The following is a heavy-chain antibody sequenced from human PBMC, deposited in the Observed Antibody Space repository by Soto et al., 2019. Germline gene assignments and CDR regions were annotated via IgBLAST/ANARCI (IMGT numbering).Heavy chain of an antibody. CDR1: GFTFSTYW. CDR3: ARDQTMAGPTTFDY. J-gene: IGHJ4*02. CDR2: IDAAGSVT. D-gene: IGHD6-19*01. Sequence: EVQLVESGGGLVQPGGSLRLSCAASGFTFSTYWMHWVRQTPGKGLVWVSRIDAAGSVTTYADSVKRRFTISRDNAKNTLYLQMNSVRAEATAVYYWARDQTMAGPTTFDYCGQGTLVTVSS. V-gene: IGHV3-74*01.